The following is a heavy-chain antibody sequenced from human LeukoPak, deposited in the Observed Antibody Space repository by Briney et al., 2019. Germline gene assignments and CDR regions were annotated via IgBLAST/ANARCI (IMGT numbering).Heavy chain of an antibody. J-gene: IGHJ4*02. V-gene: IGHV4-34*01. Sequence: PSETLSLTCAVYGGSFSGYYWSWIRQPPGKGLEWIGEINHSGSTNYNPSLKSRVTISVDTSKNQFSLKLSSVTAADTAVYYCARAARYVWGGYYFDYWGQGTLVTVSS. CDR2: INHSGST. CDR1: GGSFSGYY. D-gene: IGHD3-16*01. CDR3: ARAARYVWGGYYFDY.